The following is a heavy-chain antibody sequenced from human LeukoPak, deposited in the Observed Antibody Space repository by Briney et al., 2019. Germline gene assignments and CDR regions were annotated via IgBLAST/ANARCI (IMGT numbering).Heavy chain of an antibody. J-gene: IGHJ4*02. Sequence: ASVKVSCKASGYTFSNYYLHWVRQAPGQGLQWMGMINPSGGSTSYAQKFQGRVTLTRDTSTSTVYMELSSLRSEDTAVYYCAREREVTALFLKHFDSWGQGSLVTVSS. CDR3: AREREVTALFLKHFDS. V-gene: IGHV1-46*01. CDR1: GYTFSNYY. CDR2: INPSGGST. D-gene: IGHD2-21*02.